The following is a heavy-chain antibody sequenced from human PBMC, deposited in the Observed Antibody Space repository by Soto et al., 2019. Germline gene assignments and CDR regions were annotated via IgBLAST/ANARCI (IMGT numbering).Heavy chain of an antibody. Sequence: QITLNESGPTVVRPTETLTLTCRFSGFSLTTSGVGVGWIRQSPGKAPEWLALIYWDDDKRYSASLKSRLTNTTDTSKNQVVLTVSDLDLTDTATYYCAHRVLRTVFGLVTTTAIYFDFWGQGTPVAVSS. J-gene: IGHJ4*02. CDR1: GFSLTTSGVG. CDR3: AHRVLRTVFGLVTTTAIYFDF. V-gene: IGHV2-5*02. D-gene: IGHD3-3*01. CDR2: IYWDDDK.